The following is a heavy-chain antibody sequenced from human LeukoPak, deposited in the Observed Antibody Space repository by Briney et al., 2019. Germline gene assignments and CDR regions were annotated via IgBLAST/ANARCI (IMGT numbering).Heavy chain of an antibody. D-gene: IGHD3-10*01. V-gene: IGHV4-38-2*02. CDR1: GYSISSGYY. Sequence: SETLSLTCTVSGYSISSGYYWGWIRQPPGKGLEWIGSIYHSGSTYYNPSLKSRVTISVDTSKNQFSLKLSSVTAADTAVYYCAYYYGSSGDAFDIWGQGTMVTVSS. J-gene: IGHJ3*02. CDR2: IYHSGST. CDR3: AYYYGSSGDAFDI.